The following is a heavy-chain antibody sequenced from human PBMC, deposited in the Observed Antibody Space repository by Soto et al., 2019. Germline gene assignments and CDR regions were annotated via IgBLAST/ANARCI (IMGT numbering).Heavy chain of an antibody. D-gene: IGHD3-3*01. V-gene: IGHV4-31*03. CDR3: ARGGVVIRRFDY. CDR2: IYYSGST. J-gene: IGHJ4*02. CDR1: GGSISSGGYY. Sequence: PSETLSLTCTVSGGSISSGGYYWSWIRQHPGKGLEWIGYIYYSGSTYYNPSLKSRVTISVDTSKSQFSLKLSSVTAADTAVYYCARGGVVIRRFDYWGQGTLVTVSS.